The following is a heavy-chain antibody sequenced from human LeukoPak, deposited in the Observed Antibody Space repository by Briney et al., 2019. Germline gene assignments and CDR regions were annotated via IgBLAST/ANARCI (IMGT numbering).Heavy chain of an antibody. V-gene: IGHV4-59*01. CDR1: GGSISSYY. CDR3: ASAGGYGGSLAY. D-gene: IGHD5-18*01. CDR2: LYYSGST. Sequence: SETLSLTCTVSGGSISSYYWSWIRQPPGKGLEWIGYLYYSGSTNYNPSLKSRVTISVDTSKNQFSLKLSSVTAADTAVYYCASAGGYGGSLAYWGQGALVTVSS. J-gene: IGHJ4*02.